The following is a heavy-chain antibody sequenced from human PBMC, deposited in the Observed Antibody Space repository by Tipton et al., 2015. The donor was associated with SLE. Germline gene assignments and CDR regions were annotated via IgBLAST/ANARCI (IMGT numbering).Heavy chain of an antibody. D-gene: IGHD2-15*01. CDR3: AGDIVVVVAATPGRDWVG. V-gene: IGHV3-30*04. CDR2: ISYDGSNK. Sequence: SLRLSCAASGFTFSSYAMHWVRQAPGKGLEWVAVISYDGSNKYYADSVKGRFTISRDNSKNTPYLQMNSLRAEDTAVYYCAGDIVVVVAATPGRDWVGWGQGTLVTVSS. CDR1: GFTFSSYA. J-gene: IGHJ4*02.